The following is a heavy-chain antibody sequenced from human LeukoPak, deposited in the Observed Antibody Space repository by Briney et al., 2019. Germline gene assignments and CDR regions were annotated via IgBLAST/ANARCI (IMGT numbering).Heavy chain of an antibody. D-gene: IGHD3-10*01. CDR2: INPNSGGT. Sequence: ASVKVSCKASGYTFTGYYMHWVRQAPGQGLEWMGWINPNSGGTNYAQKFQGRVTMTRDTSISTAYVELSRLRSDDTAVYYCARDYGSGLNWFDPWGQGTLVTVSS. CDR3: ARDYGSGLNWFDP. V-gene: IGHV1-2*02. J-gene: IGHJ5*02. CDR1: GYTFTGYY.